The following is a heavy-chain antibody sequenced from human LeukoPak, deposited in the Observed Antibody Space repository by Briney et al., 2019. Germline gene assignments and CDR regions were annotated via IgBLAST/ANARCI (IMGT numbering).Heavy chain of an antibody. Sequence: PGRSLRLSCAASGFTYSSYGMHWVRQAPGKGLEWVAVISYDGNNKYYADSVKGRFTISRDNSKNTLYLQMNSLRAEDTAVYYCAKDRGGWGQGTLVTVSS. D-gene: IGHD3-16*01. V-gene: IGHV3-30*18. CDR1: GFTYSSYG. J-gene: IGHJ4*02. CDR2: ISYDGNNK. CDR3: AKDRGG.